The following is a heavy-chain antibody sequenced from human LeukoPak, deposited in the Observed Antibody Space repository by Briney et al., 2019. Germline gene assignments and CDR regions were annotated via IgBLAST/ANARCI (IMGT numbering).Heavy chain of an antibody. Sequence: ASVKVSCKASGYTFTGYYMHWVRQAPGQGLEWMGWINPNSGGTNYAQKFQGRVTMTRDTSISTAYMELSRLRSDDTAVYYCARDHDSSGYTARWFDPWGQGTLVTVSS. CDR3: ARDHDSSGYTARWFDP. D-gene: IGHD3-22*01. CDR2: INPNSGGT. V-gene: IGHV1-2*02. J-gene: IGHJ5*02. CDR1: GYTFTGYY.